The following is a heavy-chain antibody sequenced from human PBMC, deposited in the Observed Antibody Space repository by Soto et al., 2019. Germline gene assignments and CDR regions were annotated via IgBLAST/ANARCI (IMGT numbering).Heavy chain of an antibody. CDR2: INAGNGNT. Sequence: ASVKVSCKASGYTFTSYAMHWVRQAPGQRLEWMGWINAGNGNTKYSQKFQGRVTITRDTSAGTAYMELSSLRSEDTAVYYCARDRLYYYYDSSGYSGPYNWFDPWGQGTLVTVSS. CDR1: GYTFTSYA. J-gene: IGHJ5*02. D-gene: IGHD3-22*01. CDR3: ARDRLYYYYDSSGYSGPYNWFDP. V-gene: IGHV1-3*01.